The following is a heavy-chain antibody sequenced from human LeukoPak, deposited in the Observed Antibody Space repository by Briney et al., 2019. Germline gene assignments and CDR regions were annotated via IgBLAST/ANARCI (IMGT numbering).Heavy chain of an antibody. V-gene: IGHV4-39*07. CDR1: GGSISSSSYY. CDR2: IYYSGST. Sequence: PSETLSLTCTVSGGSISSSSYYWGWIRQPPGKGLEWIGSIYYSGSTYHNPSLKSRVTISIDTSKNQFSLKLSSVTAADTAVYYCARESLTLGNRGTDAFDIWGQGTMVTVSS. CDR3: ARESLTLGNRGTDAFDI. D-gene: IGHD1-14*01. J-gene: IGHJ3*02.